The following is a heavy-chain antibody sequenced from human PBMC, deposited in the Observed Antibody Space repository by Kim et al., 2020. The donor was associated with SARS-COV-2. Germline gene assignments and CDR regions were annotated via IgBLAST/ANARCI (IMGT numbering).Heavy chain of an antibody. Sequence: GYADSVKGRFTISRDNAKNSLYLQMNSLRAEDTALYYCAKDIPMTDAFDIWGQGTMVTVSS. D-gene: IGHD3-22*01. CDR3: AKDIPMTDAFDI. J-gene: IGHJ3*02. V-gene: IGHV3-9*01.